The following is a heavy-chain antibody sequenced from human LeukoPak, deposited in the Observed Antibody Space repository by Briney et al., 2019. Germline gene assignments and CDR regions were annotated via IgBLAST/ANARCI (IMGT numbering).Heavy chain of an antibody. CDR1: GGSFSGYY. Sequence: SETLSLTCAVYGGSFSGYYWSWLRQPPGKGLEWIGEINHSGSTNYNPSLKSRVTISVDTSKNQFSPKLSSVTAADTAVYYCARDGVPRGMDVWGKGTTVTVSS. CDR2: INHSGST. V-gene: IGHV4-34*01. D-gene: IGHD5-24*01. J-gene: IGHJ6*04. CDR3: ARDGVPRGMDV.